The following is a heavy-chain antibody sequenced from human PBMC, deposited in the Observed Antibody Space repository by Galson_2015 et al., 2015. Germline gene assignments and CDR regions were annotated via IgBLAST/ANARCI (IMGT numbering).Heavy chain of an antibody. J-gene: IGHJ4*02. CDR2: ISGSGGGT. CDR1: GFTFSSYA. V-gene: IGHV3-23*01. Sequence: SLRLSCAASGFTFSSYAMSWVRQAPGKGLEWVSTISGSGGGTYHVDSVKGRFTISRDNSKNTLYLQMNSLRAEDTALYYCAKGVDIVCTVHSHFDNWGQGTLVTVSS. D-gene: IGHD5/OR15-5a*01. CDR3: AKGVDIVCTVHSHFDN.